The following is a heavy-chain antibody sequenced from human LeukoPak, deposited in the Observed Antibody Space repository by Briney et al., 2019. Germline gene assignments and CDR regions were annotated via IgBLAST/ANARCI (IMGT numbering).Heavy chain of an antibody. J-gene: IGHJ4*02. CDR3: ARESGLGEFLDY. CDR1: GYTFTSYG. D-gene: IGHD3-10*01. Sequence: GASVKVSCKASGYTFTSYGISWVRQAPGQRLEWMGWISAYNGNTNYAQRLQGRVTLTTDTSTSTAYMELSSLRSEDTAVYYCARESGLGEFLDYWGQGTLVTVSS. CDR2: ISAYNGNT. V-gene: IGHV1-18*04.